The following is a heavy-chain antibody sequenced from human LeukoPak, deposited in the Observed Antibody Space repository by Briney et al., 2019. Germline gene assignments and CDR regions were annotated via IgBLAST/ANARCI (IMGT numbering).Heavy chain of an antibody. CDR3: AGGSRRDGYDY. CDR1: GFTVSSNY. V-gene: IGHV3-53*04. Sequence: GGSLRLSCAASGFTVSSNYMSWVRQAPGKGLEWVSVIYDNGDAYSADSVKGRFTISRHNSKNTLYLQMNSLRPEDTAVYYCAGGSRRDGYDYWGQGSLVTVSS. J-gene: IGHJ4*02. D-gene: IGHD5-24*01. CDR2: IYDNGDA.